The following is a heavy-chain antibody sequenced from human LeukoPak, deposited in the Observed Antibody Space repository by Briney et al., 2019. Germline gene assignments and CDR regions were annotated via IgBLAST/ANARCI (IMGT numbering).Heavy chain of an antibody. Sequence: PGGSLRLSCAASGFTFSSYGMHWVRQAPGKGLEWVAFIRYDGSNKYYADSVKGRLTISRDNSKNTLYLQMNSLRAEDTAVYYCAKDIVVVGDGGDYWGQGTLVTVSS. CDR3: AKDIVVVGDGGDY. D-gene: IGHD2-2*01. J-gene: IGHJ4*02. V-gene: IGHV3-30*02. CDR2: IRYDGSNK. CDR1: GFTFSSYG.